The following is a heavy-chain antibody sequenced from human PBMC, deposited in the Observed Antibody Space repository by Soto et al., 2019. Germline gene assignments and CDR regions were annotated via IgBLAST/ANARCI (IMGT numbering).Heavy chain of an antibody. J-gene: IGHJ6*02. CDR3: TTGTFGFDV. Sequence: SVEVTCKVFSSTLRDFAMHWVRQAPGKGLEWMGGLNPEGEMVYAQKFQGRVTMTEDSSTDTAYMELRSLRSDDTAVFYCTTGTFGFDVWGQGTTVTGSS. V-gene: IGHV1-24*01. CDR2: LNPEGEM. CDR1: SSTLRDFA. D-gene: IGHD1-7*01.